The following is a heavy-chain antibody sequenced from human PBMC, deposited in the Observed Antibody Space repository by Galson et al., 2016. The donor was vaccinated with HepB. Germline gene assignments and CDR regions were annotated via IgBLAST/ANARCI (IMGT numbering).Heavy chain of an antibody. J-gene: IGHJ4*02. D-gene: IGHD6-19*01. CDR1: GDSISRSGYY. Sequence: ETLSLTCTVSGDSISRSGYYWAWIRQPPGKGLEWIGSISKSGAAYYKPSLKSRVTLSVDTSKNQLSLMVTSVTAADTAVYYCARPCSDDECDYWGQGTLVAVSA. CDR3: ARPCSDDECDY. CDR2: ISKSGAA. V-gene: IGHV4-39*01.